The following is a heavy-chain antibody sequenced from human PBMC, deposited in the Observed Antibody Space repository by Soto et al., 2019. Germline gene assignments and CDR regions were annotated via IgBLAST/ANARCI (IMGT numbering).Heavy chain of an antibody. J-gene: IGHJ1*01. CDR1: GESISSGYY. CDR3: ERTDNVGYYQH. CDR2: IYHSGTT. D-gene: IGHD3-3*01. Sequence: SETLSLTCAVSGESISSGYYWAWIRQPPGKGLEWIGSIYHSGTTYYNPSLKSRVTISVDTSENHFALKLNSVTAADSAVYYCERTDNVGYYQHFGQGRLVTVSS. V-gene: IGHV4-38-2*01.